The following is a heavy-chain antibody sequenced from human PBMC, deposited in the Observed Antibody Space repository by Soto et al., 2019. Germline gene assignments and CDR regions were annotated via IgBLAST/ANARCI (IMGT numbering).Heavy chain of an antibody. V-gene: IGHV3-48*02. CDR3: ARGGSSSENGMDV. Sequence: EVQLVESGGGLVQPGGSLRVSCAASGFTFSTYSMNWVRQAPGKGLEWVSYMSSRSLTIYYTDSVKGRFTISRDNAKNSLYLQMNSLRDEDTAVYYCARGGSSSENGMDVWGQWTTVTVSS. CDR2: MSSRSLTI. J-gene: IGHJ6*02. D-gene: IGHD6-6*01. CDR1: GFTFSTYS.